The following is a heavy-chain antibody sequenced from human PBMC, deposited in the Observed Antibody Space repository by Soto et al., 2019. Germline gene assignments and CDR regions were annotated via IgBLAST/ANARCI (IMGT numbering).Heavy chain of an antibody. D-gene: IGHD5-12*01. CDR1: GGSISSYY. Sequence: SETLSLTCTVSGGSISSYYWSWIRQPPGKGLEWIGYIYYSGSTNYNPSLKSRVTISVDTSRNQFSLKLSSVTAADTAVYYCARSVDIVATIFGYWGQGTLVTVSS. V-gene: IGHV4-59*01. CDR3: ARSVDIVATIFGY. CDR2: IYYSGST. J-gene: IGHJ4*02.